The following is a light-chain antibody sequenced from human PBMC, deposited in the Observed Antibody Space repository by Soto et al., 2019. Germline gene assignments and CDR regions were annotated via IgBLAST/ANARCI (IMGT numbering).Light chain of an antibody. V-gene: IGKV3-15*01. Sequence: EIVMTQYPATLSVSPGERSTLSCRASQSINSNLAWYQQKPGQAPRLLIYGASTRATGIPDRFSGSGSGTEFTLTISSLQSEDFAVFYCHQYNNWPRTFGQGTKVEIK. CDR2: GAS. CDR1: QSINSN. CDR3: HQYNNWPRT. J-gene: IGKJ1*01.